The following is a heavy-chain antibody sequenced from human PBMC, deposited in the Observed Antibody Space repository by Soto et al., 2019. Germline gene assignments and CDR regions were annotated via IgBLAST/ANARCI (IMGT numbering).Heavy chain of an antibody. J-gene: IGHJ5*02. CDR3: TKDEFANYVGWFDT. D-gene: IGHD3-16*01. CDR2: INHSGST. Sequence: SETLSLTCAVYGGSFSGYYWTWIRQPPGTGLEWIGEINHSGSTNYNPSLKSRVTISVDTSKNQFSLKLTSVTAADTAVYYCTKDEFANYVGWFDTWGQGTLVTVSS. CDR1: GGSFSGYY. V-gene: IGHV4-34*01.